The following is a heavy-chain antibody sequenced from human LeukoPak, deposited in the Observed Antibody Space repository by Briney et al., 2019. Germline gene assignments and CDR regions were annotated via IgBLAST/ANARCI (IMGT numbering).Heavy chain of an antibody. V-gene: IGHV4-59*08. J-gene: IGHJ3*02. CDR2: IYYSGST. Sequence: SETLSLTCTVSGGSISSYYWSWIRQPPGKGLEWIGYIYYSGSTNYNPSLKSRVTISVDRSKNQFSLKLSSVTAADTAVYYCASFPRTTGPTSDAFDIWGQGTMVTVSS. D-gene: IGHD1-1*01. CDR1: GGSISSYY. CDR3: ASFPRTTGPTSDAFDI.